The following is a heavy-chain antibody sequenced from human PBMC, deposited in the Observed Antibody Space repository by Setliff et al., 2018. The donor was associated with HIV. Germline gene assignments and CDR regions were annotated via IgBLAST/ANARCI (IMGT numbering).Heavy chain of an antibody. J-gene: IGHJ6*03. CDR2: INHSGST. V-gene: IGHV4-34*01. CDR1: GESFSGYY. D-gene: IGHD3-22*01. CDR3: ARGFSGHYSFTGYMDV. Sequence: SETLSLTCAVYGESFSGYYWNWIRQPPGKGLEWIGEINHSGSTKYNPSLKSRVTISVDTSKKQFSRKLSSVTAADTAVYYCARGFSGHYSFTGYMDVWGKVTTVTVSS.